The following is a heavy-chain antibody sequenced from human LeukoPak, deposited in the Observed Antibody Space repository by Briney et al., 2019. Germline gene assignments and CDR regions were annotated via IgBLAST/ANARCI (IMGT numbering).Heavy chain of an antibody. D-gene: IGHD3-10*01. J-gene: IGHJ3*02. CDR2: ISAYNGNT. V-gene: IGHV1-18*01. CDR1: GYTFTSYG. Sequence: ASVKVSCKASGYTFTSYGISWVRQAPGQGLEWMGWISAYNGNTNYAQKLQGRVTMTTDTSTSTPYMELRSLRSDDTAVYYCARVGTYYYGSGSYPAFDIWGQGKMVTVSS. CDR3: ARVGTYYYGSGSYPAFDI.